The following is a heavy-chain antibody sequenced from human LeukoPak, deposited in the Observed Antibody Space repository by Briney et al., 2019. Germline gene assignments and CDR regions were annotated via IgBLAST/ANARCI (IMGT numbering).Heavy chain of an antibody. Sequence: GASVKVSCKASGGTFSSYAISWVRQAPGQGLEWMGGIIPIFGTANYAQKFQGRVTITADESTSTAYMELSSLRSEDTAVYYCARGLPHCSSTSCRNYYYYMDVWGKGTTVTISS. D-gene: IGHD2-2*01. J-gene: IGHJ6*03. CDR1: GGTFSSYA. CDR2: IIPIFGTA. CDR3: ARGLPHCSSTSCRNYYYYMDV. V-gene: IGHV1-69*13.